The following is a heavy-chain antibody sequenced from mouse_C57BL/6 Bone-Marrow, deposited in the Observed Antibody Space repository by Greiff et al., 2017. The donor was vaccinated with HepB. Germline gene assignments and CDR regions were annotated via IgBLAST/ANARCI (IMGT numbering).Heavy chain of an antibody. J-gene: IGHJ4*01. CDR3: ARDGDYYGSSYFAMDY. CDR1: GFTFSDYY. CDR2: INYDGSST. Sequence: EVKVEESEGGLVQPGRSMKLSCTASGFTFSDYYMAWVRQVPEKGLEWVANINYDGSSTYYLDSLKSRFIISRDNAKNILYLQMSSLKSEDTATYYCARDGDYYGSSYFAMDYWGQGTSVTVSS. V-gene: IGHV5-16*01. D-gene: IGHD1-1*01.